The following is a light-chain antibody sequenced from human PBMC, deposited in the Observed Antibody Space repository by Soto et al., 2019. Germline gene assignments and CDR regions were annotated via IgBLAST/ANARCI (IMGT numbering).Light chain of an antibody. CDR1: QGISSNN. J-gene: IGKJ1*01. Sequence: EIVLTQSPGTLSLSSGERATLSCRASQGISSNNLAWYQQKTGQAPRLLIYGASSRATGIPDRFSGSGSGTDFTLTISRLEPEDSAVYYCQQYGGSPLFGQGTKVEIK. CDR3: QQYGGSPL. V-gene: IGKV3-20*01. CDR2: GAS.